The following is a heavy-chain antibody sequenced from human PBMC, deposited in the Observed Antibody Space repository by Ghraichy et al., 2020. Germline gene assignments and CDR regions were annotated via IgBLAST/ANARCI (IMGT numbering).Heavy chain of an antibody. CDR1: GYSISSGYY. D-gene: IGHD1-26*01. CDR2: IYHSGST. J-gene: IGHJ5*02. V-gene: IGHV4-38-2*01. CDR3: ARAARYSGSYWGANWFDP. Sequence: SETLSLTCAVSGYSISSGYYWGWIRQPPGKGLEWIGSIYHSGSTYYNPSLKSRVTISVDTSKNQFSLKLSSVTAADTAVYYCARAARYSGSYWGANWFDPWGQGTLVTVSS.